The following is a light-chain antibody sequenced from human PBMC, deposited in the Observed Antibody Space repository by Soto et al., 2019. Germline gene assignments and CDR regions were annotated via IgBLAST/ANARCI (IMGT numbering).Light chain of an antibody. CDR3: QQRSNWP. Sequence: EIMLTQSPATLSLSPGERSARFCRASQSVSSYLAWYQQKPGQAPRLLIYDASNRATGIPARFSGSGSGTDFTLTISSLEPEDFAVYYCQQRSNWPFGPGTKVDI. J-gene: IGKJ3*01. V-gene: IGKV3-11*01. CDR2: DAS. CDR1: QSVSSY.